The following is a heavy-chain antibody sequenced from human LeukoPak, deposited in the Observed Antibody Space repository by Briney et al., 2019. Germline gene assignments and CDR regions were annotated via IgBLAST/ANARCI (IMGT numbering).Heavy chain of an antibody. CDR3: ARVGSGYDL. CDR1: GFTFSNYN. CDR2: ISSSSDII. V-gene: IGHV3-48*02. J-gene: IGHJ4*02. Sequence: GGSLRLSCVASGFTFSNYNMDWVRQAPGKGLEWVSYISSSSDIILYGNSVKGRFTISRDNAKDSLYLQMNSLRDDDTAVYYCARVGSGYDLWGQGTLVAVSS. D-gene: IGHD5-12*01.